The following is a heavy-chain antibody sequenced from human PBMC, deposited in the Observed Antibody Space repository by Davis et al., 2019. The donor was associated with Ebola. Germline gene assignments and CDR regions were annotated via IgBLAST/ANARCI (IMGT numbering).Heavy chain of an antibody. CDR1: GGSFSGYY. V-gene: IGHV4-59*01. Sequence: SETLSLTCAVYGGSFSGYYWSWIRQPPGKGLEWIGYIYYSGSTNYNPSLKSRVTISVDTSKNQFSLKLSSVTAADTAVYYCARGSEIYYYYGMDVWGQGTTVTVSS. J-gene: IGHJ6*02. CDR3: ARGSEIYYYYGMDV. CDR2: IYYSGST.